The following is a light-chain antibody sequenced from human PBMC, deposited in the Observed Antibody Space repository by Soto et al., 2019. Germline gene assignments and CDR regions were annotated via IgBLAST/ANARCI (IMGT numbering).Light chain of an antibody. J-gene: IGKJ1*01. Sequence: EMVMTQSPATLSVSPGEKATLSCRASQSVSSSLVWYQQIPGQAPRLLIYGASTRATAIPARFSGSGSGTDFTLTISSLQSEDFAIYYCQQYDNWPWTFGQGTKVEIK. CDR1: QSVSSS. CDR3: QQYDNWPWT. CDR2: GAS. V-gene: IGKV3-15*01.